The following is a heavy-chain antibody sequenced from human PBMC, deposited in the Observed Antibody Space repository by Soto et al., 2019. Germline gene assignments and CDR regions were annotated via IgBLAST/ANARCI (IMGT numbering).Heavy chain of an antibody. CDR3: AREASAVVSLDY. J-gene: IGHJ4*02. D-gene: IGHD2-15*01. V-gene: IGHV1-2*02. CDR2: INPNSGDA. Sequence: ASVKVSCKASGYIFTAYSMHWVRQAPGQGLEWLGWINPNSGDAIYAQKFQDRVTMTCDTSVSTAYLELSSLSSDDTALYYCAREASAVVSLDYWGQGTLVTVSS. CDR1: GYIFTAYS.